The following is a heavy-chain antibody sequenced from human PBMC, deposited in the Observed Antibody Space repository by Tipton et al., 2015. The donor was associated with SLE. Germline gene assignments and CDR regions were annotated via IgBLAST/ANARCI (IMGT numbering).Heavy chain of an antibody. CDR2: IYYSGGT. Sequence: TLSFTCTVSGGSISSSSYYWGWIRQPPGKGLEWIGSIYYSGGTYYNPSLKSRVTISVDTSKNQVSLKLRSVTAADTAVYYCARDTYGYDSSGYYPDYFDYWGQGTLVTVSS. J-gene: IGHJ4*02. CDR3: ARDTYGYDSSGYYPDYFDY. V-gene: IGHV4-39*07. CDR1: GGSISSSSYY. D-gene: IGHD3-22*01.